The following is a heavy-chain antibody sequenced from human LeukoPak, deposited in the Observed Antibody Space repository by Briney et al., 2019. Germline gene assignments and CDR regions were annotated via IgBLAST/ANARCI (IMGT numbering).Heavy chain of an antibody. J-gene: IGHJ4*02. Sequence: ASVKVSCKASGYTFTGYYIYWVRQAPGQGLEWMGWINPNSGGTKYAQKFQGRVTVTKDTSISTAYMELTRLRSDDTAVYYCARGRYDSSGYYAPYYFDYWGQGTLVTVSS. D-gene: IGHD3-22*01. CDR1: GYTFTGYY. CDR2: INPNSGGT. CDR3: ARGRYDSSGYYAPYYFDY. V-gene: IGHV1-2*02.